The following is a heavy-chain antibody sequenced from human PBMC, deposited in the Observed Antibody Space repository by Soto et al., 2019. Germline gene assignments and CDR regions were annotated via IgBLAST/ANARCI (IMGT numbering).Heavy chain of an antibody. CDR1: GGSISSYY. CDR3: ARDRDTAMVTSYYYGMDV. V-gene: IGHV4-59*01. D-gene: IGHD5-18*01. J-gene: IGHJ6*02. Sequence: QVQLQESGPGLVKPSETLSLTCTVSGGSISSYYWSWIRQPPGKGLEWIGYIYYSGSTNYNPSLKSRVTISVDTSKNQFSLKLSSVTAADTAVYYCARDRDTAMVTSYYYGMDVWGQGTTVTVSS. CDR2: IYYSGST.